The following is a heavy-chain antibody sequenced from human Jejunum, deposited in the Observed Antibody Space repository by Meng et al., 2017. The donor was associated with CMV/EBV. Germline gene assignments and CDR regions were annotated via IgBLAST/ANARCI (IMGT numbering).Heavy chain of an antibody. CDR3: ARDPVRKIAMEAAGYFDF. J-gene: IGHJ4*01. V-gene: IGHV3-30*14. CDR2: LSSDSYTR. CDR1: YA. D-gene: IGHD2-21*01. Sequence: YAMNLVRPAPGKALEWVAFLSSDSYTRYYSDSVRGRFTVSRDDSNSTLYLPLNDLRVEDTAVYYCARDPVRKIAMEAAGYFDFWGHGTPVTVSS.